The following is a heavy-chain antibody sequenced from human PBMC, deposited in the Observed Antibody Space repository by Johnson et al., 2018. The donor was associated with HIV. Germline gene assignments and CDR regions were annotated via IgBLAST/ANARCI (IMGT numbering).Heavy chain of an antibody. J-gene: IGHJ3*02. V-gene: IGHV3-20*04. CDR1: GFTFDDYS. CDR2: TNWNGDTT. CDR3: ARGDSSGWYRYAFDI. Sequence: VQLVESGGSVIRPGGSLRLSCAGSGFTFDDYSMSWVRQAPGKGLEWVSGTNWNGDTTGYDDSVKGRFTVSRDNGKNSLYLQMNSLRVEDTALYYCARGDSSGWYRYAFDIWGQGTMVTVSS. D-gene: IGHD6-19*01.